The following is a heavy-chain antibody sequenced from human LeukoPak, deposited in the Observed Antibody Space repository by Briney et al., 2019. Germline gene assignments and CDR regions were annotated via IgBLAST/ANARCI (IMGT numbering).Heavy chain of an antibody. D-gene: IGHD3-3*01. J-gene: IGHJ6*03. V-gene: IGHV1-8*03. CDR3: ATGDFWSGYPLYYYMDV. CDR2: MNPNSGNT. Sequence: ASVKVSCKASGYTFTSYDINWVRQATGQGLERMGWMNPNSGNTGYAQKFQGRVTITRNTSISTAYMELSSLRSEDTAVYYCATGDFWSGYPLYYYMDVWGKGTTVTVSS. CDR1: GYTFTSYD.